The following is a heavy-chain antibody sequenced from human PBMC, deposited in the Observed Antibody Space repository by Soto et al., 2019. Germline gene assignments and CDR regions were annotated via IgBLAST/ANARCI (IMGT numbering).Heavy chain of an antibody. J-gene: IGHJ4*02. V-gene: IGHV1-18*01. CDR3: ARDPSTSRFDY. D-gene: IGHD2-2*01. CDR2: ISTYSGIR. CDR1: GYTFTSHG. Sequence: QVLLVQSGPEVRKPGASVKVSCKASGYTFTSHGVSWLRQAPGQGLEWLGWISTYSGIRNYARKFQDRVTMGSDKSTSTVYMELRSLTSNDTAMYYCARDPSTSRFDYWGQGTLVTVSS.